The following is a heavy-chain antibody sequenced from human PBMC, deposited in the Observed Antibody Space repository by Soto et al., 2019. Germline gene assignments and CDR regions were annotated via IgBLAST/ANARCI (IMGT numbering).Heavy chain of an antibody. V-gene: IGHV3-21*01. Sequence: EVQLVESGGGLVKPGGSLRLSCAASGFTFSSYSMNWVRQAPGKGLEWVSSISSSSSYIYCADSVKGRFTISRDNAKNSLYLQMNSLRAEDTAVYYCARDPTYYYGMDVWGQGTTVTVS. CDR1: GFTFSSYS. J-gene: IGHJ6*02. CDR2: ISSSSSYI. CDR3: ARDPTYYYGMDV.